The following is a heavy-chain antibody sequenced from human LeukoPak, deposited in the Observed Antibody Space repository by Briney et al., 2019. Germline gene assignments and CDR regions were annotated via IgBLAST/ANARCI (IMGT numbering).Heavy chain of an antibody. CDR2: IYYSGST. CDR1: SGSIGSSSYY. Sequence: SETLSLTCTVSSGSIGSSSYYWGWIRQPPGKGLEWIGSIYYSGSTYHNPSLRSRVTISVDTSKNQFSLRLSSVTAADTAVYYCASLLGEYTYVYHWGQGTLVTVSS. D-gene: IGHD5-18*01. J-gene: IGHJ5*02. CDR3: ASLLGEYTYVYH. V-gene: IGHV4-39*01.